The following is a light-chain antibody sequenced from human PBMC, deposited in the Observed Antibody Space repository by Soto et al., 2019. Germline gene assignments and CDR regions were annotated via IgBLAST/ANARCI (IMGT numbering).Light chain of an antibody. Sequence: DIQMTQSPSSLSASIGDRVTITCRASRGINTYVNWYQQKPGKAPKLLIFSASTLQSGVPSRFSGGGSGTDFTFTISSLLPEDFATYYCQQTYATPRTFGQGT. CDR1: RGINTY. V-gene: IGKV1-39*01. CDR2: SAS. CDR3: QQTYATPRT. J-gene: IGKJ1*01.